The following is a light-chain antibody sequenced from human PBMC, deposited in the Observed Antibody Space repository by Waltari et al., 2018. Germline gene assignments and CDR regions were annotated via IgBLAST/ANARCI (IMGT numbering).Light chain of an antibody. CDR3: QQYNNWLLT. Sequence: EILLTQSPATLSVSPGEGATLSCRASRSVSFKLAWYQQKPGQAPRLLIYGASTRATGVPARFSGGGSGTEFTLTITRLQSEDFSVYYCQQYNNWLLTFGGGTKVEIK. CDR1: RSVSFK. CDR2: GAS. J-gene: IGKJ4*01. V-gene: IGKV3-15*01.